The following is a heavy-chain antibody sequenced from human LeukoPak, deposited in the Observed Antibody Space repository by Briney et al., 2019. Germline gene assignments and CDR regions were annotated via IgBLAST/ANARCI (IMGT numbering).Heavy chain of an antibody. CDR1: AFTFSSYG. Sequence: GGSLRLSCAASAFTFSSYGMHWVRQAPGKGLEWVAFIRYDGGNKYYADSVKGRFTISRDNSKNTLYLQMGSLRAEDMAVYYCARGGLYYYDSSGYLVDYWGQGTLVTVSS. V-gene: IGHV3-30*02. CDR3: ARGGLYYYDSSGYLVDY. D-gene: IGHD3-22*01. J-gene: IGHJ4*02. CDR2: IRYDGGNK.